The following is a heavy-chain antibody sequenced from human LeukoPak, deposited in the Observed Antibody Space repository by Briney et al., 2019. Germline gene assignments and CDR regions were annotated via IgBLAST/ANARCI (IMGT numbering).Heavy chain of an antibody. V-gene: IGHV1-18*04. J-gene: IGHJ4*02. Sequence: ASVKVSCKASGYTFTDYYIHWVRQAPGQGLEWMGWISGYNGNTNYAQKLQGRVTMTTDTSTSTAYMELRSLRSDDTAVYSCARAGAAVTTHFDSWGQGTLVTVSS. CDR1: GYTFTDYY. CDR3: ARAGAAVTTHFDS. CDR2: ISGYNGNT. D-gene: IGHD1-26*01.